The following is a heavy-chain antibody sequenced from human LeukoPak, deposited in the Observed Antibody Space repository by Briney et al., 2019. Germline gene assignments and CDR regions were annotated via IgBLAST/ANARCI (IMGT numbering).Heavy chain of an antibody. CDR1: GFTFDDHA. CDR2: ITWNSGSL. J-gene: IGHJ4*02. CDR3: AKDRRACWYCDDRD. Sequence: GGSLRLSCAASGFTFDDHAMHWVRQAPGKGLEWVSGITWNSGSLVYADSVKGRFTISRDNAKNSLYLQMNSLRAEDTAVYYCAKDRRACWYCDDRDWGQGTLVTVSS. V-gene: IGHV3-9*01. D-gene: IGHD6-13*01.